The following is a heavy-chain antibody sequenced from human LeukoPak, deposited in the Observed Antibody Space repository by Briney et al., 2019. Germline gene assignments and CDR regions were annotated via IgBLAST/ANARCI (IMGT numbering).Heavy chain of an antibody. CDR3: ARGPPGRVYDSSKRGLFDP. Sequence: ASVKVSCKASGYXFSSYYMHWVRQAPGQGLEWMGIINPSGGSTSYAQKFQGRVTVTRDTSTSTVFMELSSLRSEDTAVYYCARGPPGRVYDSSKRGLFDPWGQGTLVTVSS. J-gene: IGHJ5*02. D-gene: IGHD3-22*01. CDR2: INPSGGST. V-gene: IGHV1-46*01. CDR1: GYXFSSYY.